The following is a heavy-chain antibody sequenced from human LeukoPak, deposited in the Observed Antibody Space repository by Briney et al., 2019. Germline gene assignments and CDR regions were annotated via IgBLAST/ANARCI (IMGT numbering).Heavy chain of an antibody. Sequence: GGSLRLSCAASGFTFTEYSIIWVRQAPGKGLEWVSFISDISDRSSTIHYADSVKGRLTISRDNAENTLFLQMNSLRVEDSAIYSCVRGAGPGTPFDWGQGILVTVSS. CDR1: GFTFTEYS. J-gene: IGHJ1*01. CDR2: ISDRSSTI. CDR3: VRGAGPGTPFD. D-gene: IGHD1-1*01. V-gene: IGHV3-48*04.